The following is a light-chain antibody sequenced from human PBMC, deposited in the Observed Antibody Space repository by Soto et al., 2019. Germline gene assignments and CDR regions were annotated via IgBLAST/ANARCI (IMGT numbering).Light chain of an antibody. CDR1: QSITTW. CDR3: QQYNSYPYT. J-gene: IGKJ2*01. Sequence: DIQMTQSPSTLSASVGDRVTITCRASQSITTWLAWYQQEPGKAPKLLIYDASSLESGVPSRFSGSGSGTGFTLTISSLQPDDFATYYCQQYNSYPYTFGQGSKLEIK. CDR2: DAS. V-gene: IGKV1-5*01.